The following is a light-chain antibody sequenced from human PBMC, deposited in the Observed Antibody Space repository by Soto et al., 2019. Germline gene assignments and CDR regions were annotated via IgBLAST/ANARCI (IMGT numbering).Light chain of an antibody. J-gene: IGLJ1*01. CDR3: SSFTSSTTRV. Sequence: QSVLTQPASVSGSPGQSITISCTGTGNDVGGYNYVSWYQQHPGKAPKLMIYDVSNRPSGVSSRFSGSKSGNTASLTISGLQAEDEADYYCSSFTSSTTRVFGAGTKVTVL. V-gene: IGLV2-14*01. CDR2: DVS. CDR1: GNDVGGYNY.